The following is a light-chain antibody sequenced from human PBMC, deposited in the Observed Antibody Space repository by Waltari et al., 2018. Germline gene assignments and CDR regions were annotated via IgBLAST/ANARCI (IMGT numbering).Light chain of an antibody. J-gene: IGKJ4*01. Sequence: DIQMTQAPSSLSAPVGDRGTITRRASQGINNYLAWFQQKPGKAPKSLLSGASTLQSGVSSNCSGSGSGPAFTLTINSLQPEDLATYYCQQYNFYPPTFGGGTTGE. V-gene: IGKV1-16*02. CDR2: GAS. CDR1: QGINNY. CDR3: QQYNFYPPT.